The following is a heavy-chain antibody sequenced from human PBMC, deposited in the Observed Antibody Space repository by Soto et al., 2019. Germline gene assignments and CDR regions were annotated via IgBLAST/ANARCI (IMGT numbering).Heavy chain of an antibody. J-gene: IGHJ6*03. CDR1: GFTFSSYG. Sequence: GGSLRLSCAASGFTFSSYGMHWVRQAPGKGLEWVAVISYDGSNKYYADSVKGRFTISRDNSKNTLYLQMNSLRAEDTAVYYCAKGITGTIGVGYYYYYMDVWGKGTTVTVSS. CDR2: ISYDGSNK. V-gene: IGHV3-30*18. CDR3: AKGITGTIGVGYYYYYMDV. D-gene: IGHD1-7*01.